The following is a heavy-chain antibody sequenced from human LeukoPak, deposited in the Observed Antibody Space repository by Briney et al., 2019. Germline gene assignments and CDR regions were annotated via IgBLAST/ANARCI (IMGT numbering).Heavy chain of an antibody. V-gene: IGHV3-53*01. J-gene: IGHJ4*02. Sequence: GGSLRLSCAASGFTLSSNYMSWVRQAPGKGLEWGSVIYSGGSTYYADSVKGRFTISRDNSKNTLYLQMNSLRAEDTAVYYCAREDGADDYWGQGTLVTVSS. CDR1: GFTLSSNY. CDR2: IYSGGST. CDR3: AREDGADDY.